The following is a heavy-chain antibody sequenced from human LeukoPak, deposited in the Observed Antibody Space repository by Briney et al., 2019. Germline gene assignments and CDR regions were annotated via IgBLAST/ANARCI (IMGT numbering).Heavy chain of an antibody. CDR2: TGASDT. J-gene: IGHJ4*02. V-gene: IGHV5-51*01. Sequence: GESLKISCKGFGYRFSNYWIAWGRQVPGKGLEWMGVTGASDTRYSPSFEGQVTMAVDKSINTAYLQWSSLKASDTAIYYCAGHFGTGTPFDFWGQGTLVTVSS. CDR3: AGHFGTGTPFDF. CDR1: GYRFSNYW. D-gene: IGHD3/OR15-3a*01.